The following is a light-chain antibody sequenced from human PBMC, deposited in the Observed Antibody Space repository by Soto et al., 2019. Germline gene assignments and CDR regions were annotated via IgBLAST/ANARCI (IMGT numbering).Light chain of an antibody. J-gene: IGKJ5*01. CDR3: QQYGSSPPVT. Sequence: EIVLTQSPGTLSLSPGKRATLSCRASQSVSSSYLAWYQQKPGQAPRLLIYGASGRATGIPDRFSGSGSGTDFTLTISRLAPEDFAVYYCQQYGSSPPVTFGQGTRLEIK. CDR1: QSVSSSY. V-gene: IGKV3-20*01. CDR2: GAS.